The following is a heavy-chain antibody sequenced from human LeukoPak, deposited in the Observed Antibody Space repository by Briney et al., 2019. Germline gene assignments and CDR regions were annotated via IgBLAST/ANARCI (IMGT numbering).Heavy chain of an antibody. CDR3: AKDEYCSGGSCYSDS. CDR1: GFTFSSYA. CDR2: ISGSGGST. V-gene: IGHV3-23*01. J-gene: IGHJ4*02. Sequence: GGSLRLSCGASGFTFSSYAMSWVRQAPGKGLEWVSGISGSGGSTYYADSVKSRFTISRDNSKNTLYVQMNSLRAEDTAVYYCAKDEYCSGGSCYSDSWGQGTLVTVSS. D-gene: IGHD2-15*01.